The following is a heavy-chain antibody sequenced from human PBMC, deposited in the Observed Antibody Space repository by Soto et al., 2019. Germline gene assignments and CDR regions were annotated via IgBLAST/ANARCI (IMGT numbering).Heavy chain of an antibody. CDR1: GFTFSSYW. CDR3: ARVGTLMSLAVRQSSDY. D-gene: IGHD2-8*01. J-gene: IGHJ4*02. CDR2: VNHDGSDI. V-gene: IGHV3-74*01. Sequence: GGSLRLSCAASGFTFSSYWMHWVRQVPGKGLVWVSRVNHDGSDISYADSVRGRFTISRDNAKNTVFLQMNSLRVEDTAVYYCARVGTLMSLAVRQSSDYWGQGTLVNGSS.